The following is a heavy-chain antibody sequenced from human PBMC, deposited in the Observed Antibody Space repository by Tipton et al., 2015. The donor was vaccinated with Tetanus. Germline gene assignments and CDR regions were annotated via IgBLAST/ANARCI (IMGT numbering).Heavy chain of an antibody. V-gene: IGHV5-51*01. CDR3: ARAHCTDGVCNFDF. CDR2: IYPGDSDT. CDR1: GYIFNNYW. J-gene: IGHJ4*02. D-gene: IGHD2-8*01. Sequence: QLVQSGGEVKKPGESLKISCKGSGYIFNNYWIGWVRQKPGKGLEWMGVIYPGDSDTRYSPSFQGQVTISVDKSINTAYLQWSSLKASDASMFYCARAHCTDGVCNFDFWGQGALVTVAS.